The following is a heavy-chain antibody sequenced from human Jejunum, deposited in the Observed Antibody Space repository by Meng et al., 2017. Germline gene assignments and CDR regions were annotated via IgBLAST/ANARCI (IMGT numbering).Heavy chain of an antibody. CDR1: GFTFSTYW. CDR3: ARTVGINKGIDY. J-gene: IGHJ4*02. V-gene: IGHV3-74*01. D-gene: IGHD4-23*01. Sequence: VRVWEAGGGLVQPGGALTPSCAASGFTFSTYWVFWVRPAPGKGLVWVSRIKTDGTITTYADSVKGRFTISRDNAKNTLNLQMNSLRAEDTAVYYCARTVGINKGIDYWGQGTLVTVSS. CDR2: IKTDGTIT.